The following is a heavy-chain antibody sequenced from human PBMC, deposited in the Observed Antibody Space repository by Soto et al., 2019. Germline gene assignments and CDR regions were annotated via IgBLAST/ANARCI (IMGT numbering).Heavy chain of an antibody. CDR1: GFTFSSYA. V-gene: IGHV3-30-3*01. J-gene: IGHJ3*02. D-gene: IGHD3-22*01. Sequence: GGSLRLSCAASGFTFSSYAMHWVRQAPGKGLEWVAVISYDGSNKYYADSVKGRFTISRDNSKNTLYLQMNSLRAEDTAVYYCARSPPRGSSGYYYVEAFDIWGQGTMVT. CDR2: ISYDGSNK. CDR3: ARSPPRGSSGYYYVEAFDI.